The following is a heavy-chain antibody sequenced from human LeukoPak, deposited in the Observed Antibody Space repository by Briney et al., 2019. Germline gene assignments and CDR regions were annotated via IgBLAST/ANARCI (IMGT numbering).Heavy chain of an antibody. V-gene: IGHV3-23*01. Sequence: PGGSLRLSCAASGFTFSSYAMSWVRQAPGKGLEWVSAISGSGGSTYYADSVKGQFTISRANSKNTLYLQMNSLRAEDTAVYYCAKGPYCGGDCYSAQYYFDYWGQGTLVTVSS. D-gene: IGHD2-21*02. CDR1: GFTFSSYA. CDR2: ISGSGGST. CDR3: AKGPYCGGDCYSAQYYFDY. J-gene: IGHJ4*02.